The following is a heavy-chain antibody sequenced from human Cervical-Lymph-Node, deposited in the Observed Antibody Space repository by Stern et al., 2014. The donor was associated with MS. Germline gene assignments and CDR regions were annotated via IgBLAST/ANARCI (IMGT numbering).Heavy chain of an antibody. CDR1: GLSLSNARMG. Sequence: QVTLRESGPVLVKPTETVTLTCTISGLSLSNARMGVTWIRQPPGKALEWLAPVFSDDEKSYNTSLESRLTISQDTSQSQVVLTMTNMEPVDTATYYCARIPYCTNGVCSLWDYFFDLWGQGILVTVSS. CDR3: ARIPYCTNGVCSLWDYFFDL. J-gene: IGHJ4*02. D-gene: IGHD2-8*01. V-gene: IGHV2-26*03. CDR2: VFSDDEK.